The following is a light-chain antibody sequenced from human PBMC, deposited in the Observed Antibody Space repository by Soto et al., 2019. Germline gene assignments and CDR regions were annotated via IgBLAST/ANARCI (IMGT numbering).Light chain of an antibody. V-gene: IGKV1-5*01. CDR2: DAS. CDR1: QSISSW. CDR3: QQYNSYSRT. J-gene: IGKJ1*01. Sequence: DIQMTQSPSTLSASVGDRVTITCRASQSISSWLAWYQQKPGKAPKLLIYDASTLESGVPSRFSGSGSGTEFTLTISSLQPDDSVTYYCQQYNSYSRTFGQGTKVEIK.